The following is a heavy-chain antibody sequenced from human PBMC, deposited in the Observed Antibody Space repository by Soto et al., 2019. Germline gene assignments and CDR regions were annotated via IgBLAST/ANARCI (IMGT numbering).Heavy chain of an antibody. D-gene: IGHD6-13*01. J-gene: IGHJ4*02. CDR3: AEDREYSSSWYVVDY. CDR2: ISGSGGST. V-gene: IGHV3-23*01. Sequence: GGSLRLSCAASGFTFSSYAMSWVRRAPGKGLEWVSAISGSGGSTYYADSVKGRFTISRDNSKNTLYLQMNSLRAEDTAVYYCAEDREYSSSWYVVDYWGQGTLGTVSS. CDR1: GFTFSSYA.